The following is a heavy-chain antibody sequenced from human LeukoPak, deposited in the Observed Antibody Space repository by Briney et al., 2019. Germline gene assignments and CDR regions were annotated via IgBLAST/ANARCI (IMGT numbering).Heavy chain of an antibody. CDR1: GFSLSTSGMC. J-gene: IGHJ4*02. Sequence: SGPTLVKATQTLTLTCTFSGFSLSTSGMCVSWIRQPPGKALEWLALIDWDDDKYFSTSLKTRLTISKDTSKNQVVLTMTNMDPVDTATYYCARVPRLSKAVDYWGQGTLVAVSS. V-gene: IGHV2-70*01. CDR3: ARVPRLSKAVDY. D-gene: IGHD6-19*01. CDR2: IDWDDDK.